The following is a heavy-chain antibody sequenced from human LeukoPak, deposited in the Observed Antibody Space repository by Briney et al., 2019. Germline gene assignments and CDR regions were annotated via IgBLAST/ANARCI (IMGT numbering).Heavy chain of an antibody. D-gene: IGHD3-16*01. CDR3: ARDWESYFDY. J-gene: IGHJ4*02. V-gene: IGHV3-30*04. Sequence: GRSLRLSCAASGFTFSSYAMHWVRQAPGKGLEWVAVISYDGSNKYYADSVKGRFTISRDNSKNTLYLHMNSVRAEDTAVYYCARDWESYFDYWGQGTLVTVSS. CDR2: ISYDGSNK. CDR1: GFTFSSYA.